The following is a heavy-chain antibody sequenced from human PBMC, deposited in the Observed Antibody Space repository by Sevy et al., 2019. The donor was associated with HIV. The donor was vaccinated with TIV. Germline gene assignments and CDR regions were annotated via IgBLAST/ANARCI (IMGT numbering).Heavy chain of an antibody. CDR1: GGSISSSSYY. V-gene: IGHV4-39*01. J-gene: IGHJ5*02. D-gene: IGHD3-10*01. Sequence: SETLSRTCTFSGGSISSSSYYWGWIRQLPGKGLEWIGSIYYSGSTYYTPSLKSRVTISVDTSKNQFSLKLSTVTAADTAVYYCASLLWFGELSPNYNWFDPWGQRTLVTVSS. CDR3: ASLLWFGELSPNYNWFDP. CDR2: IYYSGST.